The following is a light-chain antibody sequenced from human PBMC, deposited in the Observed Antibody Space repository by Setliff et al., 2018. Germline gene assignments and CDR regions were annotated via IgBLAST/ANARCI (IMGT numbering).Light chain of an antibody. CDR1: SSDVGGYNY. CDR3: CSYAGSYTEV. CDR2: DVS. V-gene: IGLV2-11*01. J-gene: IGLJ1*01. Sequence: QSVLPQPRSVSGSPGQSVTISCTGTSSDVGGYNYVSWYQQHPGKAPKVMIYDVSKRPSGVPDRFSGSKSGNTASLTISGLQAEDEAEYYCCSYAGSYTEVFGTGTKVTVL.